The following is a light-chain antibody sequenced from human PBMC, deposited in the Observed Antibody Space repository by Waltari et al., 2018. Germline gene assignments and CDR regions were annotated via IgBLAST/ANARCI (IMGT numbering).Light chain of an antibody. CDR2: DAS. CDR3: QQYDT. Sequence: DIQMTQSPSSLSASVGDRVTITCQASQDISNYLNWYQQKPGKAPKRLIYDASNLETGVPSRFSGSGSGTDFTFTISSLQPEDIATYYCQQYDTFGQGTRLEIK. CDR1: QDISNY. J-gene: IGKJ5*01. V-gene: IGKV1-33*01.